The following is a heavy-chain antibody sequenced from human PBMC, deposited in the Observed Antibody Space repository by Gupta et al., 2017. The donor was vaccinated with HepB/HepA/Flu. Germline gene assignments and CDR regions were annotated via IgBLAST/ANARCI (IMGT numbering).Heavy chain of an antibody. D-gene: IGHD4-17*01. Sequence: EVQLVESGGGLVQPGESRRLSCANSGLTFNTVSMNWVRQAPGKGLEWVAYISSSGNSALYTDSVKGRFTISRDNAKNSLNLQMSNLRDEDTAVYYGATNGTTMTTAHFPAFDIWGQGTMVTVSS. J-gene: IGHJ3*02. CDR3: ATNGTTMTTAHFPAFDI. CDR1: GLTFNTVS. CDR2: ISSSGNSA. V-gene: IGHV3-48*02.